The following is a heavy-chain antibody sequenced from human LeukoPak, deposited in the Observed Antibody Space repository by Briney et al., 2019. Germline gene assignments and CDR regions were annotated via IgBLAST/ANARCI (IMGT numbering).Heavy chain of an antibody. Sequence: GSLRLSCAASGFTFSDYYMSWIRQPPGKGLEWIGYIYYSGSTNYNPSLKSRVTISVDTSKNQFSLKLSSVTAADTAVYYCARGSVYGDFDYWGQGTLVTVSS. CDR2: IYYSGST. J-gene: IGHJ4*02. CDR1: GFTFSDYY. D-gene: IGHD5/OR15-5a*01. V-gene: IGHV4-59*01. CDR3: ARGSVYGDFDY.